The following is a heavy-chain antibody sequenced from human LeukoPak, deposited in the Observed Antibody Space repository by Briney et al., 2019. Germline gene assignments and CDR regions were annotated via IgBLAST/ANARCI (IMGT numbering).Heavy chain of an antibody. CDR3: ARLSGSYYIFDY. CDR1: GYTFTNYG. D-gene: IGHD1-26*01. J-gene: IGHJ4*02. V-gene: IGHV1-18*01. CDR2: ITTYNGYT. Sequence: ASVKVSCEASGYTFTNYGISWMRQAPGQGLEWMGWITTYNGYTNYAQKFQGRVTMTTDTSTSTAYMELRSLRSDDAAVYYCARLSGSYYIFDYWGQGTLVTVSS.